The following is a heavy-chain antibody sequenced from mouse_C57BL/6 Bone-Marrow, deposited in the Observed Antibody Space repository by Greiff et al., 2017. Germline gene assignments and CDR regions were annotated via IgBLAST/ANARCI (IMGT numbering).Heavy chain of an antibody. CDR1: GYTFTSYW. Sequence: QVQLKQPGAELVRPGSSVKLSCKASGYTFTSYWMHWVKQRPIQGLEWIGNIDPSDSETHYNQKFKDKATLTVDKSSSTAYMQLSSLTSEDSAVYYWGRSFTVGAPFDYWGQGTTLTVSS. J-gene: IGHJ2*01. CDR3: GRSFTVGAPFDY. CDR2: IDPSDSET. D-gene: IGHD1-1*01. V-gene: IGHV1-52*01.